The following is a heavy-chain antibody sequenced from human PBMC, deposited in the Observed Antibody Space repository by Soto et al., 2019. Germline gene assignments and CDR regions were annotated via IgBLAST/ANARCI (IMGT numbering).Heavy chain of an antibody. J-gene: IGHJ6*02. CDR2: IYYSGST. D-gene: IGHD3-22*01. Sequence: QLQLQESGPGLVKPSETLSLTCTVSGGSISSSSYYWGWIRQPPGKGLEWIGSIYYSGSTYYNPALKGRVTISVDTSKSPFSLKLSSVTAADTAVYYCARRLYYDSSGFGGGGMDVWGQGTTVTVSS. CDR3: ARRLYYDSSGFGGGGMDV. CDR1: GGSISSSSYY. V-gene: IGHV4-39*01.